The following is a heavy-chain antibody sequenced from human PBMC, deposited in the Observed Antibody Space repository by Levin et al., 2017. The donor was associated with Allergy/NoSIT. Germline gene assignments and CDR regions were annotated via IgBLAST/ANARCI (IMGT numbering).Heavy chain of an antibody. Sequence: SETLSLTCAVYGGSFSGYYWSWIRQPPGKGLEWIGEINHSGSTNYNPSLKSRVTISVDTSKNQFSLKLSSVTAADTAVYFCARGPKWLWGYDDYGMDVWGQGTTVTVSS. CDR1: GGSFSGYY. D-gene: IGHD3-22*01. CDR3: ARGPKWLWGYDDYGMDV. J-gene: IGHJ6*02. CDR2: INHSGST. V-gene: IGHV4-34*01.